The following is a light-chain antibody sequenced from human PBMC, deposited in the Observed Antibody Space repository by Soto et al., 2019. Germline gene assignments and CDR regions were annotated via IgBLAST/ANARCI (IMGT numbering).Light chain of an antibody. V-gene: IGKV1-5*03. CDR1: QSISIW. CDR2: KAS. J-gene: IGKJ1*01. CDR3: QQYNSDST. Sequence: DIQMTQSPSTLSASVGDRVTITCRASQSISIWLAWYQQKPGKAPKLLIYKASSLESGVPSRFSGSGSGTEFTLTINGLQPDDFATYYCQQYNSDSTFGQGTKVEIK.